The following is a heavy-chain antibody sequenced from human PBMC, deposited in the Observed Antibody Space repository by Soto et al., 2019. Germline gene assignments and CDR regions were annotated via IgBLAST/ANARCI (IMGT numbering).Heavy chain of an antibody. D-gene: IGHD3-22*01. CDR1: GFTFSSYE. CDR3: ARGASYYYDSSGYYPTGYFQH. Sequence: GGSLRLSCAASGFTFSSYEMNWVRQAPGKGLEWVSYISSSGSTIYYADSVKGRFTISRDNAKNSLYLQMNSLRAEDTAVYYCARGASYYYDSSGYYPTGYFQHWGQGTLVTVSS. J-gene: IGHJ1*01. CDR2: ISSSGSTI. V-gene: IGHV3-48*03.